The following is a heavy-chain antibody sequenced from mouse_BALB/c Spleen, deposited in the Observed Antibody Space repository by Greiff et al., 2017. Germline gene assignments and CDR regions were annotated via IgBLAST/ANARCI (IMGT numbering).Heavy chain of an antibody. CDR1: GFTFSNYW. J-gene: IGHJ3*01. D-gene: IGHD4-1*01. Sequence: EVQLQESGGGLVQPGGSMKLSCVASGFTFSNYWMNWVRQSPEKGLEWVAEIRLKSNNYATHYAESVKGRFTISRDDSKSSVYLQMNNLRAEDTGIYYCTVNWPCAYWGQGTLVTVSA. CDR2: IRLKSNNYAT. CDR3: TVNWPCAY. V-gene: IGHV6-6*02.